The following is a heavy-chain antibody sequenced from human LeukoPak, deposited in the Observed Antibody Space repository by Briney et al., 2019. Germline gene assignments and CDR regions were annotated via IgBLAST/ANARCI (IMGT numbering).Heavy chain of an antibody. V-gene: IGHV3-33*01. Sequence: GRSLRLSCAASGFTFSSYGMHWVRQAPGKGLEWVAVIWYDGSNQYYVDSVKGRFTISRDNAKNSLYLQMNSLRAEDTALYHCARGYIVGATTREFDYWGQGTLVTVSS. CDR2: IWYDGSNQ. CDR3: ARGYIVGATTREFDY. D-gene: IGHD1-26*01. J-gene: IGHJ4*02. CDR1: GFTFSSYG.